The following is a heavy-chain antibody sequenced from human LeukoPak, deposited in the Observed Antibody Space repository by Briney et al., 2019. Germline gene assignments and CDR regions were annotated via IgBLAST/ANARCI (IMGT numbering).Heavy chain of an antibody. CDR3: ARVHDYGGNSAGY. D-gene: IGHD4-23*01. V-gene: IGHV3-7*01. CDR2: IKQDRSEK. J-gene: IGHJ4*02. CDR1: GFTFSSYS. Sequence: GGSLRLSCAASGFTFSSYSMNWVRQAPGKGLEWVANIKQDRSEKYYVDSVKGRFTISRDNAKNSLYLQMNSLRAEDTAVYYCARVHDYGGNSAGYWGQGTLVTVSS.